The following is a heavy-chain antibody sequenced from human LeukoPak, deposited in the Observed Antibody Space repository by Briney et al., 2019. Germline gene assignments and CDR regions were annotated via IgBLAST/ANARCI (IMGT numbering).Heavy chain of an antibody. J-gene: IGHJ4*02. CDR2: INHSGST. CDR1: GGSFSGYY. CDR3: ARGLPCPLN. V-gene: IGHV4-34*01. Sequence: SETLSLTCTVYGGSFSGYYWSWIRQPAGKGLEWIGEINHSGSTNYNPSLKSRVTISVDTSKNQFSLKLSSVTAADTAVYYCARGLPCPLNWGQGTLVTVSS.